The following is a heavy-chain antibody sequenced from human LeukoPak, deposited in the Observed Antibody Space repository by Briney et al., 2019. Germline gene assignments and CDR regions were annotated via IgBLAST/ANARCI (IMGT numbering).Heavy chain of an antibody. CDR2: INHSGST. CDR3: ARGADPPSSGYYYTFDY. V-gene: IGHV4-34*01. CDR1: GGSFSGYY. D-gene: IGHD3-22*01. Sequence: PSETLSLTCAVYGGSFSGYYWSWIRQPPGKGLEWIGEINHSGSTNYNSSLKSRVTISVDTSKNQFSLNLSSVTAADTAVYYCARGADPPSSGYYYTFDYWGQGTRVTVSS. J-gene: IGHJ4*02.